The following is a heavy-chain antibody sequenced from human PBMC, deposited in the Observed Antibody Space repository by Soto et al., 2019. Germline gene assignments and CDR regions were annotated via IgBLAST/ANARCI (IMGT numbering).Heavy chain of an antibody. D-gene: IGHD6-13*01. CDR2: ISYGGSNK. V-gene: IGHV3-30-3*01. J-gene: IGHJ4*02. CDR3: ARDTWQQLVPSHFDY. Sequence: GGSLRLSVAASGFTFSSYAMHWVRQAPGKGLEWVAVISYGGSNKYYADSVKGRFTISRDNSKNTLYLQMNSLRAEDTAVYYCARDTWQQLVPSHFDYWGQGTLATVSS. CDR1: GFTFSSYA.